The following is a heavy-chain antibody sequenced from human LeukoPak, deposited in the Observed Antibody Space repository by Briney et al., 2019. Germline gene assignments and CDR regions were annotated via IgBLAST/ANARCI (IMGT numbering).Heavy chain of an antibody. CDR1: GGSITDYY. Sequence: SQTLSLTCTVSGGSITDYYWIWIRQPPGKGLEYIGYIYYNGATNYNPSLKSRVTISVDTSKNQFSLNLRSVTAADTAVYYCTRSDYSTYFNYWGPGTLVTVSS. CDR3: TRSDYSTYFNY. V-gene: IGHV4-59*01. CDR2: IYYNGAT. J-gene: IGHJ4*02. D-gene: IGHD2-15*01.